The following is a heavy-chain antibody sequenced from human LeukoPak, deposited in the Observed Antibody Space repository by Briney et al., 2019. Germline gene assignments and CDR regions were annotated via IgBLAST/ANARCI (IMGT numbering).Heavy chain of an antibody. J-gene: IGHJ3*02. D-gene: IGHD1-26*01. CDR2: ISGSGGST. Sequence: GGSLRLSCAASGFTFSSYAMSWVRQAPGKGLEWVSAISGSGGSTYYADSVKGRFTIYRDNSKNTLYLQMNSLRAEDTAVYYCATLSGSYGDAFDIWGQGTMVTVSS. CDR1: GFTFSSYA. V-gene: IGHV3-23*01. CDR3: ATLSGSYGDAFDI.